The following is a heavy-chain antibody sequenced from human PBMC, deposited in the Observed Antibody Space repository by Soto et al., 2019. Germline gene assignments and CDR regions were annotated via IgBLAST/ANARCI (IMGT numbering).Heavy chain of an antibody. D-gene: IGHD3-10*01. CDR3: ARRSGGLSPRGYYGMDV. CDR1: GFTFCSYS. Sequence: PGGSLRLSCAASGFTFCSYSMNWVRQAPGKGLEWVSYISSSSSTIYYADSVKGRFTISRDNAKNSLYLQMNSLRDEDTAVYYCARRSGGLSPRGYYGMDVWGQGTTGIASS. CDR2: ISSSSSTI. J-gene: IGHJ6*01. V-gene: IGHV3-48*02.